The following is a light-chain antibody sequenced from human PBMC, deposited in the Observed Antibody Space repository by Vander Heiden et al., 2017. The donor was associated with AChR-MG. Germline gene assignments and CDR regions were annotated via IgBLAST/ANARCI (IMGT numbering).Light chain of an antibody. CDR3: LQTYCSSSLT. Sequence: DIQMTQSPSSLSASVGDGVTISCRASQRIAHFLNWYQQEPGKAPKLLIYAASNLQRAVTSRFSGSGYGKHFTLTISRRQPEASATYYCLQTYCSSSLTFGGGTKVEI. CDR1: QRIAHF. J-gene: IGKJ4*01. CDR2: AAS. V-gene: IGKV1-39*01.